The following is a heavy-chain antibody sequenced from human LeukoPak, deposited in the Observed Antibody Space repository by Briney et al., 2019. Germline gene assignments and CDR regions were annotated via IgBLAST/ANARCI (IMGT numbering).Heavy chain of an antibody. V-gene: IGHV1-69*05. Sequence: SVKISCKASGGTFSSYAISWVRQAPGQGLEWMGRIIPIFGTANYAQKFQGRVTITTDESTSTAYMELSSLRSEDTAVYYCARDIVGATGLYYFDYWGQGTLVTVSS. CDR2: IIPIFGTA. D-gene: IGHD1-26*01. CDR1: GGTFSSYA. J-gene: IGHJ4*02. CDR3: ARDIVGATGLYYFDY.